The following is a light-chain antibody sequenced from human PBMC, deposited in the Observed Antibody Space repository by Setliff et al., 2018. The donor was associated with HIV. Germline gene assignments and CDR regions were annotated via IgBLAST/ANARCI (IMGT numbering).Light chain of an antibody. CDR2: EDN. V-gene: IGLV2-23*02. CDR1: SSNIGNYNL. J-gene: IGLJ2*01. Sequence: QSALAQPAAVSGSPGQSITISCTGSSSNIGNYNLVSWYQQVPGKAHRLMIFEDNKRPSGVSDRFSGSKSGYKASLTISGLQAGDEADYYCCSYAGRNTFHMIFGGGTKVTVL. CDR3: CSYAGRNTFHMI.